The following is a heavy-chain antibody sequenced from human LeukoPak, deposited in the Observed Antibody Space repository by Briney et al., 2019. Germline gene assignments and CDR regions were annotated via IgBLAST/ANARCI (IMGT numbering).Heavy chain of an antibody. Sequence: ASVKVSCKASGYTFTCYYMHWVRQAPGQGLEWMGIINPSGGSTSYAQKFQGRVTMTRDTSTSTVYMELSSLRSEDTAVYYCAMMGPIGGSHEDSYPYYYMDVWGKGTTVTVSS. CDR1: GYTFTCYY. CDR3: AMMGPIGGSHEDSYPYYYMDV. V-gene: IGHV1-46*01. CDR2: INPSGGST. J-gene: IGHJ6*03. D-gene: IGHD2-15*01.